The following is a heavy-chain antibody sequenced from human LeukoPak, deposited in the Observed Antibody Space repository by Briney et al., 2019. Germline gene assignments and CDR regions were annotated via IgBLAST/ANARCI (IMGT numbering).Heavy chain of an antibody. CDR1: GDSVSSNSAA. CDR2: TYYRSNWYN. Sequence: SQTLSLTCAISGDSVSSNSAAWNWLRQSPWRGLEWLGRTYYRSNWYNEYAVSVKGRITINPDTSKNQFSLQLNSMTPEDTAVYYCAGGNGGLDYWGQGTLVTVSS. J-gene: IGHJ4*02. V-gene: IGHV6-1*01. CDR3: AGGNGGLDY. D-gene: IGHD4-23*01.